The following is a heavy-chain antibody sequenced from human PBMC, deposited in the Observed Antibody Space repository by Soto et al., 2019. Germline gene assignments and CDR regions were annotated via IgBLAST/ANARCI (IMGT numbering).Heavy chain of an antibody. CDR1: GGSISSYY. D-gene: IGHD3-10*01. Sequence: QVQLQESGPGLVKPSETLSLSCTVSGGSISSYYWSWFRQSPGKRMEWIGYVHHSWASSYNPSLQSRAPTPLGTSTRQFPLEVTPLTATDTAVYYCAGLGFGTLHGLVDVWGKGTTVTVSS. CDR3: AGLGFGTLHGLVDV. CDR2: VHHSWAS. J-gene: IGHJ6*03. V-gene: IGHV4-59*08.